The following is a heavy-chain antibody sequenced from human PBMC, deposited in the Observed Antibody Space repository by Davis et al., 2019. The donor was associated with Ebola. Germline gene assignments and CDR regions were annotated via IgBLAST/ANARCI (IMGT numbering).Heavy chain of an antibody. Sequence: AASVKVSCKASGYTFTSHGISWVRQAPGQGLEWMGWISAYNGNTAYAQKLQGRVTITTDTSTGTAYMELRSLRSDDTAVYFCARTSIVGTTTTASDIWGQGTMVTVSS. V-gene: IGHV1-18*01. CDR2: ISAYNGNT. J-gene: IGHJ3*02. CDR3: ARTSIVGTTTTASDI. CDR1: GYTFTSHG. D-gene: IGHD1-26*01.